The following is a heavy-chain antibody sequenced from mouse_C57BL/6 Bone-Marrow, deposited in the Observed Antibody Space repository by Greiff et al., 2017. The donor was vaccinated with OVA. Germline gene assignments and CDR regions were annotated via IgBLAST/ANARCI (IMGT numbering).Heavy chain of an antibody. CDR3: TRYDGAFDY. CDR2: IDPENGDT. V-gene: IGHV14-4*01. CDR1: GFNIKDDY. Sequence: VQLKESGAELVRPGASVKLSCTASGFNIKDDYMHWVKQRPEQGLEWIGWIDPENGDTEDASKFQGKATITADTSSNTAYLQLSSLTSEDTAVYYCTRYDGAFDYWGQGTTLTVSS. D-gene: IGHD2-3*01. J-gene: IGHJ2*01.